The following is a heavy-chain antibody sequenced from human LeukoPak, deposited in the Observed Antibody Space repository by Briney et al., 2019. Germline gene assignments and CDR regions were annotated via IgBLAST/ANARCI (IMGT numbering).Heavy chain of an antibody. CDR3: ARTYYYDSSGPRFFDY. J-gene: IGHJ4*02. D-gene: IGHD3-22*01. Sequence: PGGPLRLSCAASGFTFSSYWMSWVRQAPGKGLEWVANIKQDGSEKYYVDSVKGRFTISRDNAKNSLYLQMNSLRAEDTAVYYCARTYYYDSSGPRFFDYWGQGTLVTVSS. V-gene: IGHV3-7*01. CDR1: GFTFSSYW. CDR2: IKQDGSEK.